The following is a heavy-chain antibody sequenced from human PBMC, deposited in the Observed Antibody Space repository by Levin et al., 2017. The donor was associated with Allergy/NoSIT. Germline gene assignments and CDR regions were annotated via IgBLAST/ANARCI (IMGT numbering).Heavy chain of an antibody. CDR3: VPRFGDNWQDGFDL. CDR2: IYNSGST. J-gene: IGHJ3*01. D-gene: IGHD1-1*01. V-gene: IGHV4-4*09. CDR1: GGSTSKFY. Sequence: GSLRLSCNVSGGSTSKFYWNWIRQPPGKGLEWIGYIYNSGSTNYNPSLKSRVTISMDTSKSQFSLNLRSLTAADTAVSFCVPRFGDNWQDGFDLWGQGTMVTVSP.